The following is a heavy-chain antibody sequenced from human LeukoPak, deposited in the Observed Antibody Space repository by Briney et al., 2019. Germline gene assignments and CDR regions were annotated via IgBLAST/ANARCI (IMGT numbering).Heavy chain of an antibody. CDR1: GGSISSSSYY. D-gene: IGHD1-1*01. V-gene: IGHV4-39*07. CDR3: AITHPPTGTRSGFDP. J-gene: IGHJ5*02. CDR2: IYYSGST. Sequence: SETLSLTCTVSGGSISSSSYYWGWIRQPPGKGLEWIGSIYYSGSTYYNPSLKSRVTISVDKSKNQFSLKLSSVTAADTAVYYCAITHPPTGTRSGFDPWGQGTLVTVSS.